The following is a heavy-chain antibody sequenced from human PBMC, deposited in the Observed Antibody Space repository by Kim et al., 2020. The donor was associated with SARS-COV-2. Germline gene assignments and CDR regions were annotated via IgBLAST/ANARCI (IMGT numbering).Heavy chain of an antibody. V-gene: IGHV1-58*01. CDR2: IVVGSGNT. J-gene: IGHJ6*02. D-gene: IGHD1-26*01. CDR1: GFTFTSSA. Sequence: SVKVSCKASGFTFTSSAVQWVRQARGQRLEWIGWIVVGSGNTNYAQKFQERVTITRDMSTSTAYMELSSLRSEDTAVYYCAADSARHGSGSYYYYYGMDVWGQGTTVTVSS. CDR3: AADSARHGSGSYYYYYGMDV.